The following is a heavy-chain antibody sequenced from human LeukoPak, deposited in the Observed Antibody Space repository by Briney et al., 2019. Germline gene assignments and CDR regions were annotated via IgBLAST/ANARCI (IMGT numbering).Heavy chain of an antibody. J-gene: IGHJ6*03. Sequence: SVKVSCKASGYTFTSYYMHWVRQAPGQGLEWMGIINPSGGSTSYAQKFQGRVTMTRDMSTSTVYMELSSLRSEDTAVYYCARGVGQQLLSYYYMDVWGKGTTVTISS. V-gene: IGHV1-46*01. CDR3: ARGVGQQLLSYYYMDV. D-gene: IGHD6-13*01. CDR1: GYTFTSYY. CDR2: INPSGGST.